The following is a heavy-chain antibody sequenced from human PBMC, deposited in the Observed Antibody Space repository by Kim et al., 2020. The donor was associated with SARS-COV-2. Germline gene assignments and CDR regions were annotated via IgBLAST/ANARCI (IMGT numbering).Heavy chain of an antibody. D-gene: IGHD3-22*01. CDR3: AKDSDDANYYDSSGCDY. V-gene: IGHV3-43*01. Sequence: VKGRFTISRDNSKNSLYLQMNSLRTEDTALYYCAKDSDDANYYDSSGCDYWGQGTLVTVSS. J-gene: IGHJ4*02.